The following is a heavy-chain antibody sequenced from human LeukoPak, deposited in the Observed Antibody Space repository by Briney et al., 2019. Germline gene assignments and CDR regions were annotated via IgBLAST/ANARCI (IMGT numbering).Heavy chain of an antibody. CDR1: GGTFSSYA. V-gene: IGHV1-69*05. J-gene: IGHJ4*02. D-gene: IGHD3-22*01. CDR3: ARDPHYYDSSGILED. CDR2: IIPIFGTA. Sequence: SVKVSCKASGGTFSSYAISWARQAPGQGLEWMGGIIPIFGTANYAQKFQGRVTITTDESTSTAYMELSSLRSEDTAVYYCARDPHYYDSSGILEDWGQGTLVTVSS.